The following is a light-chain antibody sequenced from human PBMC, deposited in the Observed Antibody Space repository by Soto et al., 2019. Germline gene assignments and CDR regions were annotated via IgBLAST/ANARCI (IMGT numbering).Light chain of an antibody. CDR1: SSNIGSNT. V-gene: IGLV1-44*01. CDR3: AAWDDSLNGRYV. J-gene: IGLJ1*01. CDR2: SNN. Sequence: QSVLTQPTSASGTPGQRVTLSFSGNSSNIGSNTVNWYQQLPGTAPKLLIYSNNQRPSGVPDRFSGSKSGTSASLAISGLQSEDEADYYCAAWDDSLNGRYVFGTGTKVTVL.